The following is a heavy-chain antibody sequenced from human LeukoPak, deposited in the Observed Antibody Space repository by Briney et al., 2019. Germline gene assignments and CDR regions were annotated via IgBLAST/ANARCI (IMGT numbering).Heavy chain of an antibody. CDR3: ARDKSRTYGSADAFDI. CDR1: GSSISSYY. D-gene: IGHD3-10*01. V-gene: IGHV4-4*07. J-gene: IGHJ3*02. CDR2: IYTSGST. Sequence: SETLSLTCTVSGSSISSYYWSWIRQPAGKGLEWIGRIYTSGSTNYNPSLKSRVSMSVDTSKNQFSLKLRSVTAAGTAVYYCARDKSRTYGSADAFDIWGQGTMVTVSS.